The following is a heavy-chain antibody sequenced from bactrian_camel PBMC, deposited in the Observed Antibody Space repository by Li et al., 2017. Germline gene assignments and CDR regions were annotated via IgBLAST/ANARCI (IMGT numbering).Heavy chain of an antibody. Sequence: VQLVESGGGSVEAGGSLRLSCVASGESYSTECMGWFRQPPGKEREGVAVLYTGGTTYYDESVKGRFTISQDNAKKTTYLQMDHLRTEDTAIYYCAAGWSYGVGTLLRRHYDYWGQGTQVTVS. CDR1: GESYSTEC. D-gene: IGHD5*01. V-gene: IGHV3S53*01. J-gene: IGHJ4*01. CDR2: LYTGGTT. CDR3: AAGWSYGVGTLLRRHYDY.